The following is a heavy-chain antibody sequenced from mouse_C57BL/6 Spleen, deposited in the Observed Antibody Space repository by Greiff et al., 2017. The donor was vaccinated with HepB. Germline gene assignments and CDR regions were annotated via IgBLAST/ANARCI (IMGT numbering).Heavy chain of an antibody. Sequence: QVQLQQPGAELVKPGASVKLSCKASGYTFTSYWMHWVKQRPGRGLEWIGRIDPNSGGTKYNEKFKSKATLTVDKPSSTAYMQLSSLTSEDSAVYYGARPLITTVVALYAMDYWGQGTSVTVSA. D-gene: IGHD1-1*01. J-gene: IGHJ4*01. V-gene: IGHV1-72*01. CDR2: IDPNSGGT. CDR1: GYTFTSYW. CDR3: ARPLITTVVALYAMDY.